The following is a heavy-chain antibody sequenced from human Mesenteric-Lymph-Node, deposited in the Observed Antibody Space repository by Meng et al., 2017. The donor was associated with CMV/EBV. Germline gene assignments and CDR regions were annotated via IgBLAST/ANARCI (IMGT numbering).Heavy chain of an antibody. CDR1: GYTFTGYY. CDR2: INPNSGGT. J-gene: IGHJ3*02. CDR3: ARGSGAFDI. V-gene: IGHV1-2*02. D-gene: IGHD3-10*01. Sequence: ASVKVSCKASGYTFTGYYMHWVRQAPGQGLEWMGWINPNSGGTNYAQKFQGRVTMTRDTSISTAYMELSRLSSVTAADTAVYYCARGSGAFDIWGQGTMVTVSS.